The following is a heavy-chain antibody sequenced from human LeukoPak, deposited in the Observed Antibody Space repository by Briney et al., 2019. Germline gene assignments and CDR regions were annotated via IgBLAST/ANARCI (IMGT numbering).Heavy chain of an antibody. CDR2: INHSGST. V-gene: IGHV4-34*01. Sequence: SETLSLTCAVYGGSFSGYYWSWIRKPPGKGLEWIGEINHSGSTNYNPSLKSRVTISVDTSKNQFSLKLSSVTAADTAVYYCARARIAARPFDYWGQGTLVTVYS. CDR3: ARARIAARPFDY. D-gene: IGHD6-6*01. J-gene: IGHJ4*02. CDR1: GGSFSGYY.